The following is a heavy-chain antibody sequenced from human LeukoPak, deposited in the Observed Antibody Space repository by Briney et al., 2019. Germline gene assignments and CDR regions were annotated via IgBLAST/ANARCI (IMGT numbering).Heavy chain of an antibody. CDR3: ARGKIFGVVYYFDY. D-gene: IGHD3-3*01. Sequence: SETLSLTCAVYGGSFSGYYWSWIRQPPGKGLEWIGEINHSGSTNYNPSLKSRVTISVDTSKNQFSLKLSSVTAADTAVYYCARGKIFGVVYYFDYWGQGTLVTVSS. V-gene: IGHV4-34*01. J-gene: IGHJ4*02. CDR1: GGSFSGYY. CDR2: INHSGST.